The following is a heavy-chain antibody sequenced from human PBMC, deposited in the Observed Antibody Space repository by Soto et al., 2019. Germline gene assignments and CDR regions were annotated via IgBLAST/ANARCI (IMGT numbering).Heavy chain of an antibody. CDR3: GRGGGPYVWFNEF. D-gene: IGHD3-16*01. CDR1: GYTFTSYG. V-gene: IGHV1-69*13. Sequence: SVKVSCKASGYTFTSYGISWVRQAPGQGLEWLGGIIPVFGTTNYAEKFQGRVTITADESTNTAYMELSSLTSGDTAMYYCGRGGGPYVWFNEFWGQGTLVTVSS. J-gene: IGHJ4*02. CDR2: IIPVFGTT.